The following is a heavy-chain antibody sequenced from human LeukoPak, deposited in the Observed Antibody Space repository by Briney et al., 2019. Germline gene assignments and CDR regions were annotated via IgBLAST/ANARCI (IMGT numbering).Heavy chain of an antibody. CDR1: GFTFSSYE. D-gene: IGHD6-19*01. CDR3: ARDAVAGRRGLFYYYYYMDV. V-gene: IGHV3-48*03. J-gene: IGHJ6*03. Sequence: LPGGSLRLSCAASGFTFSSYEMNWVRQAPGKGLEWVSYISSSGSTIYYADSVKGRFTISRDSAKNSLYLQMNSLRAEDTAVYYCARDAVAGRRGLFYYYYYMDVWGKGTTVTVSS. CDR2: ISSSGSTI.